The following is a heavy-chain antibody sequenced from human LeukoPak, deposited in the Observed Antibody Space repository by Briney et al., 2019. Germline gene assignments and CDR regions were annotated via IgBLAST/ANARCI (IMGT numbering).Heavy chain of an antibody. V-gene: IGHV4-61*02. CDR1: GGSISSGSYY. CDR3: AGAKWFGVGRLRARFDY. Sequence: SQTLSLTCTVSGGSISSGSYYWSWIRQPAGKGLEWIGRIYTSGSTNYNPSLKSRVTISVDTSKNQFSLKLSSVTAADTAVYYCAGAKWFGVGRLRARFDYWGQGTLVTVSS. CDR2: IYTSGST. D-gene: IGHD5-12*01. J-gene: IGHJ4*02.